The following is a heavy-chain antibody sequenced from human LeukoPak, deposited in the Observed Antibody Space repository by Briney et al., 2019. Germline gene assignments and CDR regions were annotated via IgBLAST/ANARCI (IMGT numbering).Heavy chain of an antibody. Sequence: GGSLRLSCAASGFTFSSYAMSWVRQAPGKGLEWVSAISGSGGSTYYADSVKGRFTISRDNSKNTLYLQMNSLRAEDTAVYYCAKGMSGYHFALYFDYWGQGTLVTVSS. CDR2: ISGSGGST. CDR3: AKGMSGYHFALYFDY. V-gene: IGHV3-23*01. J-gene: IGHJ4*02. CDR1: GFTFSSYA. D-gene: IGHD3-22*01.